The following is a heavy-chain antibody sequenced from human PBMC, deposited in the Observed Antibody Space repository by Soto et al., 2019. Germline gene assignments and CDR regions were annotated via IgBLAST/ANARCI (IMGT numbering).Heavy chain of an antibody. CDR1: GFTFSSYG. CDR2: INTFGSNI. Sequence: VGSLRLSCAASGFTFSSYGMHWVRQAPGKGLEWVSSINTFGSNIYYADSVKGRFTISRDNAENSLYLQMNSLRAEDTGLYYCARDQDYYDLYYHGMDVWGQGTTVTVSS. D-gene: IGHD3-22*01. V-gene: IGHV3-21*01. J-gene: IGHJ6*02. CDR3: ARDQDYYDLYYHGMDV.